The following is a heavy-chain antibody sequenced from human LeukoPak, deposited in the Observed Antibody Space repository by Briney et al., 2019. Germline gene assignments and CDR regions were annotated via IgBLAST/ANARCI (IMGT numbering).Heavy chain of an antibody. CDR2: IRYDGSNK. Sequence: GGSLRLSCAASGFTFSSYGMHWVRQAPGKGLEWVAFIRYDGSNKYYADSVKGRFTISRDNSKNTLYLQMNSLRAEDTAVYYCAKAGMTTVTIYYFDYWGQGTLVTVSS. J-gene: IGHJ4*02. CDR3: AKAGMTTVTIYYFDY. CDR1: GFTFSSYG. D-gene: IGHD4-17*01. V-gene: IGHV3-30*02.